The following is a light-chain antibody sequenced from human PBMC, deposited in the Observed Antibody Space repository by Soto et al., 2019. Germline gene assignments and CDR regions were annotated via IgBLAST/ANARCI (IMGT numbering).Light chain of an antibody. V-gene: IGLV2-14*01. J-gene: IGLJ2*01. CDR3: SSYTRSSTDVV. CDR2: EVT. Sequence: QSALTQPASVSGSPGQSITISCTGTSSDIGVYNYVSWYQQHPGKAPKLMIYEVTNRPSGVSNRFSGSKSGNTASLTISGLQAEDEADYYCSSYTRSSTDVVFGGGTKVTVL. CDR1: SSDIGVYNY.